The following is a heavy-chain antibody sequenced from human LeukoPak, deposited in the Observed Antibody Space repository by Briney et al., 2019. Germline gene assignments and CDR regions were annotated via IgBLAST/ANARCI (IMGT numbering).Heavy chain of an antibody. V-gene: IGHV3-30*04. J-gene: IGHJ4*02. Sequence: GGSLRLSCAASGFTFSSYAMDCVRQAPGKWLGWVAGISYDGRNTYYADSVKGRVTISRDNSKNTLYLQMNSLRAEDTAVYYCARAPCSSTSCYARPFDYWGQGTLVTVSS. D-gene: IGHD2-2*01. CDR3: ARAPCSSTSCYARPFDY. CDR2: ISYDGRNT. CDR1: GFTFSSYA.